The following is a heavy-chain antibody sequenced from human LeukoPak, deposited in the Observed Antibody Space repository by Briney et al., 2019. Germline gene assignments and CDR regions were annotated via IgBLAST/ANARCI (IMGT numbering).Heavy chain of an antibody. D-gene: IGHD2-2*01. CDR2: ITGSGSNT. J-gene: IGHJ3*02. CDR3: ANVPRYDAFDI. V-gene: IGHV3-23*01. Sequence: GGSLRLSCAASGFTFSSYGMTWVRQAPGKGPEWVSAITGSGSNTYSADSVKGRFTISRDNSKNTLYLQMNSLRAEDTAVYYCANVPRYDAFDIWGQGTMVTVSS. CDR1: GFTFSSYG.